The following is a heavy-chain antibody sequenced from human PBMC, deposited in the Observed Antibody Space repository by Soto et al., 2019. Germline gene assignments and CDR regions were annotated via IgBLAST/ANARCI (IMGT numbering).Heavy chain of an antibody. V-gene: IGHV4-39*01. Sequence: QLQLQESGPGLVKPSETLSLTCTVSGGSISSSSYYLGWIRQPPGKGLEWIGSIYYSGSTYYNPSLKSRVTISVDTSKNQFSLKLSSVTAADTAVYYCARLGKACGALLFWFGGENWFDPWGQGTLVTVSS. CDR3: ARLGKACGALLFWFGGENWFDP. CDR1: GGSISSSSYY. CDR2: IYYSGST. J-gene: IGHJ5*02. D-gene: IGHD3-10*01.